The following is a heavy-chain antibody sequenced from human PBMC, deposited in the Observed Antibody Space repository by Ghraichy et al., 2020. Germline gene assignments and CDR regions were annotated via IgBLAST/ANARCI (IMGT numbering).Heavy chain of an antibody. J-gene: IGHJ4*02. CDR2: IYYSGST. V-gene: IGHV4-59*01. CDR1: GGSISSYY. D-gene: IGHD2-15*01. Sequence: SETLSLTCTVSGGSISSYYWSWIRQPPGKGLEWIGYIYYSGSTNYNPSLKSRVTISVDTSKNQFSLKLSSVTAADTAVYYCAREGCSGGSCYYGYYFDYWGQGPLVTVSS. CDR3: AREGCSGGSCYYGYYFDY.